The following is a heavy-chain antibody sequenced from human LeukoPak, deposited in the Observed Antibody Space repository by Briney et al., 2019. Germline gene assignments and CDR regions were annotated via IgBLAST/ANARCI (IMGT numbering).Heavy chain of an antibody. V-gene: IGHV4-31*03. CDR1: GGSISSGGYY. Sequence: TLSLTCTVSGGSISSGGYYWSWIRQHPGKGLEWIGYIYYSGSTYYNPSLKSRVTISVDTSKNQFSLKLSSVTAADTAVYYCARGDIVVVTAIGSLDYWGQGTLVTVSS. CDR2: IYYSGST. CDR3: ARGDIVVVTAIGSLDY. D-gene: IGHD2-21*02. J-gene: IGHJ4*02.